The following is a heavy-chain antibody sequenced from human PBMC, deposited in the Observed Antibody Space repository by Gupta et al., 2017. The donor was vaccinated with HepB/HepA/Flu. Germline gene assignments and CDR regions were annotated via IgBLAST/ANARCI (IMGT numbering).Heavy chain of an antibody. CDR3: ARSPPGAHWYFDL. J-gene: IGHJ2*01. D-gene: IGHD7-27*01. Sequence: EVQLVESGGGPLQPGGPLRLSCAASGLTVGPSYMSWVRQAPGKGLEWVSVIYSVGTTYHADSVKGRFTISRDNSKNTLYLQINGLRAEDTAVYYCARSPPGAHWYFDLWGRGTLVTVSS. V-gene: IGHV3-53*01. CDR1: GLTVGPSY. CDR2: IYSVGTT.